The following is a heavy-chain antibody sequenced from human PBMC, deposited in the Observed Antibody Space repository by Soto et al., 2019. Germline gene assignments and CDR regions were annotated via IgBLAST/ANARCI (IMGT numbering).Heavy chain of an antibody. V-gene: IGHV3-53*01. CDR1: GFTVSSNY. CDR3: ASVSRWLQSPDYYYYYGMDV. CDR2: IYSGGST. D-gene: IGHD5-12*01. Sequence: GGSLRLSCAASGFTVSSNYMSWVRQAPGKGLEWVSVIYSGGSTYYADSVKGRFTISRDNSKNTLYLQMNSLRAEDTAVYYCASVSRWLQSPDYYYYYGMDVWGQGTTVTVSS. J-gene: IGHJ6*02.